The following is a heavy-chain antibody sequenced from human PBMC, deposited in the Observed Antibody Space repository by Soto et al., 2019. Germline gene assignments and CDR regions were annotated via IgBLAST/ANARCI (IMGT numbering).Heavy chain of an antibody. J-gene: IGHJ6*02. CDR2: IIPIFGTA. V-gene: IGHV1-69*13. Sequence: VASVKVSCKASGGTFSSYAISWVRQAPGQGLEWMGGIIPIFGTANYAQKFQGRVTITADESTSTAYMELSSLRSEDTAVYYCARVRFDYGSGSFYYGMDVWGQGTTVTVSS. D-gene: IGHD3-10*01. CDR3: ARVRFDYGSGSFYYGMDV. CDR1: GGTFSSYA.